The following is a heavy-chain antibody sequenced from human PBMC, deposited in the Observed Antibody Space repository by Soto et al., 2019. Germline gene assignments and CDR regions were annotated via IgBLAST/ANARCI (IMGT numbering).Heavy chain of an antibody. Sequence: ASVKVSCKVSGYTLTELSMHWVRQAPGKGLEWMGGFDPEDGETIYAQKFQGRVTTTEDTSTDTAYMELSSLRSEDTAVYYCATAFVVPAAMYAFDIWGQGTMVTV. CDR1: GYTLTELS. CDR2: FDPEDGET. CDR3: ATAFVVPAAMYAFDI. V-gene: IGHV1-24*01. D-gene: IGHD2-2*01. J-gene: IGHJ3*02.